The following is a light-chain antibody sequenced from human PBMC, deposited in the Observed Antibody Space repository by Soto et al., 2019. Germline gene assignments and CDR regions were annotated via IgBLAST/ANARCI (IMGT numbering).Light chain of an antibody. CDR3: QQYGSSPPT. J-gene: IGKJ3*01. CDR2: GAS. Sequence: IVWTQWPGTLSGSPGERATLPCRASQSVSSSYLAWYQQKPGQAPRLLIYGASSRATDIPDRFSGSGSGTDFTLTISSLEPEDFAVYYCQQYGSSPPTFGPGTKVDIK. V-gene: IGKV3-20*01. CDR1: QSVSSSY.